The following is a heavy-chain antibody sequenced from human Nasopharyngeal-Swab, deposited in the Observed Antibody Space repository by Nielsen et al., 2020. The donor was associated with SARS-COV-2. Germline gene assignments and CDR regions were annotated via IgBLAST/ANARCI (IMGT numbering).Heavy chain of an antibody. CDR2: ISYDGSKK. V-gene: IGHV3-30-3*01. J-gene: IGHJ6*02. D-gene: IGHD6-13*01. Sequence: GESLKISCAASGFTFSSYAMHWVRQAPGKGLGWVAVISYDGSKKYYADSVKGRSTISRDNSKNTLYLQMNSLRAEDTAVYYCSRDQGSSWYTYYYYYGMDVWGQGTTVTVSS. CDR1: GFTFSSYA. CDR3: SRDQGSSWYTYYYYYGMDV.